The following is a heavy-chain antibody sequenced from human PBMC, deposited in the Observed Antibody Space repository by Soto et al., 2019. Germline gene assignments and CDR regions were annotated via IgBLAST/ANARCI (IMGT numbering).Heavy chain of an antibody. CDR2: ISAYNGNT. Sequence: ASVKVTSKASGYTIASYAISWMLQAPGQGLEWMGWISAYNGNTNYAQKLQGRVTMTTDTSTSTAYMELRSLRSDDTAVYYCARDPPPPDYWGQGTLVTVSS. V-gene: IGHV1-18*01. CDR3: ARDPPPPDY. CDR1: GYTIASYA. J-gene: IGHJ4*02.